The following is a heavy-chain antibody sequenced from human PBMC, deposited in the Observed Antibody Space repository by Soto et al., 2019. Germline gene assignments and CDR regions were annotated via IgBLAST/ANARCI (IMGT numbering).Heavy chain of an antibody. V-gene: IGHV3-30-3*01. D-gene: IGHD2-2*01. CDR3: ATTRVGPCSSSICFSGIFDGMDV. CDR2: ISYDGTIT. Sequence: PGGSLRLSCAASGFTISNYGMHWVRQAPGKGLEWVAVISYDGTITYYADSVKGRFTISRDNSKNTLYLQMNSLRNEDTAVYYCATTRVGPCSSSICFSGIFDGMDVWGQGTTVTVSS. J-gene: IGHJ6*02. CDR1: GFTISNYG.